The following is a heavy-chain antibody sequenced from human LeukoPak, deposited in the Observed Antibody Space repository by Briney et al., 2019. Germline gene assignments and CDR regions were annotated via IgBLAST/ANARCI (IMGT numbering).Heavy chain of an antibody. D-gene: IGHD4-17*01. J-gene: IGHJ4*02. CDR3: ARDYGDHDVFDY. Sequence: GGSLRLSCAASGFTFSSYSMNWVRQAPGKGLEWVSSISSSSSYIYYADSVKGRFTISRDNAKNSLYLQMNSPRAEDTAVYYCARDYGDHDVFDYWGQGTLVTVSS. CDR1: GFTFSSYS. V-gene: IGHV3-21*01. CDR2: ISSSSSYI.